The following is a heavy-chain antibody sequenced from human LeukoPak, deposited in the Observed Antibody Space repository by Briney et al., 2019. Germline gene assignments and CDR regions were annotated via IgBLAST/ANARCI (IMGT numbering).Heavy chain of an antibody. CDR1: GFTFSSYW. D-gene: IGHD4-17*01. Sequence: PGGSLRLSCAASGFTFSSYWMSWVRQAPGKGLEWVANMKQDGSEKYYVDSVKGRFTISRDNAKNSLYLQMNSLRAEDTAVYYCARGRLDCGDPRYFDYWGQGTLVTVSS. J-gene: IGHJ4*02. V-gene: IGHV3-7*01. CDR2: MKQDGSEK. CDR3: ARGRLDCGDPRYFDY.